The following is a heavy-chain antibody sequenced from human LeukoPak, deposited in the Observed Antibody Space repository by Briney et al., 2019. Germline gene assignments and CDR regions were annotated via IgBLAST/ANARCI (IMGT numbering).Heavy chain of an antibody. CDR2: INPNSGGT. CDR1: GYTFTGYY. V-gene: IGHV1-2*02. J-gene: IGHJ4*02. D-gene: IGHD4-17*01. Sequence: ASVKVSCKASGYTFTGYYMHWVRQAPGQGLEWMGWINPNSGGTIYAQKFQGRVTMTEDTSTDTAYMELSSLRSEDTAVYYCATGETTVTTYFDYWGQGTLVTVSS. CDR3: ATGETTVTTYFDY.